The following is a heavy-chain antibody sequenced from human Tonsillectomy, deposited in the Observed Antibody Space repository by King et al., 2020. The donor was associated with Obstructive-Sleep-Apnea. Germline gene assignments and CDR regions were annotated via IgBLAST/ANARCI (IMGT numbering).Heavy chain of an antibody. CDR1: GFTFSIYA. CDR3: AKDHKRLGELSLY. D-gene: IGHD3-16*02. Sequence: VQLVESGGGLVQPGGSLRLSCAASGFTFSIYAMSWVRQAPGKGLEWVSAITVSGGSTYYADSVKGRFTTSRDNSKNTLYLQMNSLRAEDTAVYYCAKDHKRLGELSLYWGQGTLVTVSS. J-gene: IGHJ4*02. V-gene: IGHV3-23*04. CDR2: ITVSGGST.